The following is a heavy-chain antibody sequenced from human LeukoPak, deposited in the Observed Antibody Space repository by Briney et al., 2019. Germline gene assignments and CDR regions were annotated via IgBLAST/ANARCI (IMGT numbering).Heavy chain of an antibody. Sequence: PSETLSLTCTVSGGSISSYYWSWIRQPPGKGLEWIGYIYYSGSTYYNPSLKSRVTISVDTSKNQFSLKLSSVTAADTAVYYCARHIEYETSFDYWGQGTLVTVSS. V-gene: IGHV4-59*08. D-gene: IGHD6-6*01. CDR3: ARHIEYETSFDY. J-gene: IGHJ4*02. CDR1: GGSISSYY. CDR2: IYYSGST.